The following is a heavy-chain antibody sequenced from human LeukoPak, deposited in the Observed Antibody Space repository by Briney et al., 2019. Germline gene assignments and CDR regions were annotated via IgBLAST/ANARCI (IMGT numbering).Heavy chain of an antibody. CDR1: VSSFTIYG. CDR2: ISACNDNT. CDR3: ATDPRPDYYGSGHCDY. Sequence: SVTLSFKSSVSSFTIYGISWVRQCPGQALGKRGWISACNDNTNNAQKHQGRVTITTETSTSMAYMELRSLSSDDTAVYYCATDPRPDYYGSGHCDYWGQGTLVTVSS. J-gene: IGHJ4*02. V-gene: IGHV1-18*01. D-gene: IGHD3-10*01.